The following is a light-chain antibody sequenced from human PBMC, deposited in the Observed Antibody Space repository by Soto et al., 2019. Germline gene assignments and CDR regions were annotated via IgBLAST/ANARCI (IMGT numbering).Light chain of an antibody. J-gene: IGKJ1*01. CDR1: QSLSSIY. CDR2: RTS. V-gene: IGKV3-20*01. Sequence: EIVLTQSPGTLSLSPGQGATLSCRASQSLSSIYLAWYQQKPGQAPRLLIYRTSSRATGIPDRFGGSESETNFTLTISRLEPDDSAVYYCQQYGSSPRTFGPGTRWIS. CDR3: QQYGSSPRT.